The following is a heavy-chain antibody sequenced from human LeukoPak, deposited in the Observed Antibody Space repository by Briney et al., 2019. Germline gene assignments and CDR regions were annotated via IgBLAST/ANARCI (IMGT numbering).Heavy chain of an antibody. CDR3: ARLPVDTAMVEYYYYGMDV. CDR2: INHSGST. V-gene: IGHV4-34*01. J-gene: IGHJ6*02. Sequence: SETLSLTCAVYGGSFSGYYWSWIRQPPGKGLECIGEINHSGSTNYNPSLKSRVTISVDTSKNQFSLKLSSVTAADTAVYYCARLPVDTAMVEYYYYGMDVWGQGTTVTVSS. CDR1: GGSFSGYY. D-gene: IGHD5-18*01.